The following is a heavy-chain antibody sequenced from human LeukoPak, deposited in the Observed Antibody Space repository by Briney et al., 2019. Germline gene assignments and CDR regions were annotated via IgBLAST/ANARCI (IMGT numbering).Heavy chain of an antibody. Sequence: SETLSLTCTVSGGSKTNYYWSWIRQPPGEGLEWIGYVYASGATNSNPSLKSRVTISVDTSKNQFSLKLSSVTAADTAVYYCARHGKGVTYFYTFDIWGQGTVVAVSS. CDR1: GGSKTNYY. V-gene: IGHV4-59*08. J-gene: IGHJ3*02. CDR3: ARHGKGVTYFYTFDI. D-gene: IGHD2/OR15-2a*01. CDR2: VYASGAT.